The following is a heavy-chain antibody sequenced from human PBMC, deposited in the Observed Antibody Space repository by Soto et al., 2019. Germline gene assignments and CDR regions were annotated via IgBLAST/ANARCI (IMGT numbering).Heavy chain of an antibody. CDR1: GGTFSSYT. Sequence: QVQLVQSGAEVKKPGSSVKVSCKASGGTFSSYTVSWVRQAPGQGLEWMGRIVPILGVPNYAQRFQGRVTITADKGTNTAYMELSSLRSEDTAVYYCARDRYAYGSGSKIDYWGQGTLVTVSS. J-gene: IGHJ4*02. D-gene: IGHD3-10*01. CDR3: ARDRYAYGSGSKIDY. V-gene: IGHV1-69*08. CDR2: IVPILGVP.